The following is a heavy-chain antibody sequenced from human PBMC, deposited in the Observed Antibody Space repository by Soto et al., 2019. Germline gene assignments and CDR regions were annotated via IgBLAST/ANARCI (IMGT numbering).Heavy chain of an antibody. CDR3: AREGSAATLSRAFDI. D-gene: IGHD2-15*01. Sequence: GGSLRLSCAASGFTFSSYAMGWIRQAPGKGLEWVSYISSSGSTIYYADSVKGRFTISRDNAKNSLYLQMNSLRAEDTAVYYCAREGSAATLSRAFDIWGQGTMVTVSS. CDR1: GFTFSSYA. CDR2: ISSSGSTI. J-gene: IGHJ3*02. V-gene: IGHV3-11*01.